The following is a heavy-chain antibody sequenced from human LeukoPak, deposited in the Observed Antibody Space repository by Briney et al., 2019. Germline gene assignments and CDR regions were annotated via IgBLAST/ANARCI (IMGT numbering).Heavy chain of an antibody. J-gene: IGHJ6*02. Sequence: ASVKVSCKASGYTFTSYYMHWVLQAPGQGLEWMGIINPSGGSTSYAQKFQGRVTMTRDTSTSTVYMELSSLRSEDTAVYYCARDRGDIVLMVELGWNGMDVWGQGTTVTVSS. CDR2: INPSGGST. CDR1: GYTFTSYY. D-gene: IGHD2-8*01. V-gene: IGHV1-46*01. CDR3: ARDRGDIVLMVELGWNGMDV.